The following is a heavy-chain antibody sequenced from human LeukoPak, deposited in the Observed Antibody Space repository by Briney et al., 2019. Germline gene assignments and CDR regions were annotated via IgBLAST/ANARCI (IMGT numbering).Heavy chain of an antibody. J-gene: IGHJ4*02. V-gene: IGHV5-51*01. D-gene: IGHD2-2*01. CDR2: IYPGDSDT. CDR3: ARITTGIVVVPASFDY. CDR1: GYSFTSYW. Sequence: PGESLKISCKGSGYSFTSYWIGWVRQMPGKGLEWMGIIYPGDSDTRYSPSFQGQVTISADKSISTAYLQWSSLKASDTAMYYCARITTGIVVVPASFDYWGQGTLVTVSS.